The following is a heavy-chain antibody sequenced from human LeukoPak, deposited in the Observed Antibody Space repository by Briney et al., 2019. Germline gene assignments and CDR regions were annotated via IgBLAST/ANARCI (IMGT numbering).Heavy chain of an antibody. D-gene: IGHD6-13*01. V-gene: IGHV3-20*04. CDR2: INWNGGST. Sequence: GGSLRLSCAASGFTFDDYGMSWVRQAPGKGLEWVSGINWNGGSTGYADSVKGRFTISRDNAKNSLYLQMNSLRAEDTALYYCARDLGYSSSWYPDGDAFDIWGQGTMVTVSS. CDR1: GFTFDDYG. CDR3: ARDLGYSSSWYPDGDAFDI. J-gene: IGHJ3*02.